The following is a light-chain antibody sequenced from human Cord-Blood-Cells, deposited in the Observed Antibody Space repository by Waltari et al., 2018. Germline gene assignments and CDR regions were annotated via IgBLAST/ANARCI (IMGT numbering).Light chain of an antibody. V-gene: IGLV2-11*01. CDR3: CSYAGSYTYV. CDR1: SSDVVGSNY. CDR2: DVS. J-gene: IGLJ1*01. Sequence: QSALTQPRSVSGSPGQSVTISCTGTSSDVVGSNYVSWYQQHPGKAPKLMIYDVSKRPSGVTDRFSGSKSGNTASLTISGLQAEDEADYYCCSYAGSYTYVFGTGTKVTVL.